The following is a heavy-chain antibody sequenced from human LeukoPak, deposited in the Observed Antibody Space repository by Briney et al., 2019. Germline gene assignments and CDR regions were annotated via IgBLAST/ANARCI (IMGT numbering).Heavy chain of an antibody. CDR2: IIPIFGTA. D-gene: IGHD3-3*01. Sequence: GASVKVSCKASGGTFSSYAISWVRQAPGKGLEWMGRIIPIFGTANYAQKFQGRVTITTDESTSTAHMELNSLRSEDTAVYYCAVGDFWSGYYPPPGYYYYYMGVWGKGTTVTVSS. V-gene: IGHV1-69*05. CDR3: AVGDFWSGYYPPPGYYYYYMGV. J-gene: IGHJ6*03. CDR1: GGTFSSYA.